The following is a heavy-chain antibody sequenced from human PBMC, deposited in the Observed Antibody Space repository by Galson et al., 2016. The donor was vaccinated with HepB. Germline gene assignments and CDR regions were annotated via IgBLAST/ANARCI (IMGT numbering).Heavy chain of an antibody. CDR1: GFTFGSFG. CDR2: ISAFNGGT. CDR3: ARDRAAGDIRNWFDP. V-gene: IGHV1-18*04. J-gene: IGHJ5*02. D-gene: IGHD6-13*01. Sequence: SVKISCKASGFTFGSFGITWVRQAPGQGLEWMGWISAFNGGTHSAQKFQGRITMTTDTLTSTAFLELTNLKSDDTAVYYCARDRAAGDIRNWFDPWGQGTLVTASS.